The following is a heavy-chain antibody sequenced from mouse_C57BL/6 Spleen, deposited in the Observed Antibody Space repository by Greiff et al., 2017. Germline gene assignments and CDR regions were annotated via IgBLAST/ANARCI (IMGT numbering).Heavy chain of an antibody. V-gene: IGHV1-80*01. J-gene: IGHJ4*01. CDR3: ARLTGATAMDY. CDR2: IYPGDGDT. Sequence: QVQLQQSGAELVKPGASVKISCKASGYAFSSYWMNWVKQRPGKGLEWIGQIYPGDGDTNYNGKFKGKATLTADRSSSTAYMQLSSLTSEDSAVYFCARLTGATAMDYWGQGTSVTVSS. CDR1: GYAFSSYW.